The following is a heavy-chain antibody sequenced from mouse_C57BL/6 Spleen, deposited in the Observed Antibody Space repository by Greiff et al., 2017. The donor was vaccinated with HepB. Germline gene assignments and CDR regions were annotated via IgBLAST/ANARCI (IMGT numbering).Heavy chain of an antibody. J-gene: IGHJ1*03. CDR2: INPSTGGT. V-gene: IGHV1-42*01. Sequence: VQLQQSGPELVKPGASVKISCKASAYSFTGYYMNWVKQSPEKSLEWIGEINPSTGGTTYNQKFKAKATLTVDKSSSTAYMQLKSLTSEDSAVYYCAREGYFDVWGKGTTVTVSS. CDR1: AYSFTGYY. CDR3: AREGYFDV.